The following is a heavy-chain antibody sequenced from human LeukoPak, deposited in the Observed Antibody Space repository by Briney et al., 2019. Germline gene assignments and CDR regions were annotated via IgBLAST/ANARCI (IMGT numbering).Heavy chain of an antibody. Sequence: SVKVSCKASGGTFGSYAISWVRQAPGQGLEWMGGIIPIFGTANYAQKFQGRVTITADESTSTAYMEPSSLRSEDTAVYYCARDGLLLSAFDIWGQGTMVTVSS. V-gene: IGHV1-69*01. CDR3: ARDGLLLSAFDI. CDR1: GGTFGSYA. D-gene: IGHD2/OR15-2a*01. J-gene: IGHJ3*02. CDR2: IIPIFGTA.